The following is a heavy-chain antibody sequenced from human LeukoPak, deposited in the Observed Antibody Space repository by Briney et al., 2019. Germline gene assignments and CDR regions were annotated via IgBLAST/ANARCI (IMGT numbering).Heavy chain of an antibody. CDR1: GGSISSGDYY. V-gene: IGHV4-30-4*08. J-gene: IGHJ5*02. CDR2: IYYSGST. D-gene: IGHD2-2*01. CDR3: ARDSPVVPAAIGMVGWFDP. Sequence: SETVSLTCTVSGGSISSGDYYWSWIRQPPGKGLEWIGYIYYSGSTYYNPSLKSRVTISVDTSKNQFSLKLSSVTAADTAVYYCARDSPVVPAAIGMVGWFDPWGQGTLVTVSS.